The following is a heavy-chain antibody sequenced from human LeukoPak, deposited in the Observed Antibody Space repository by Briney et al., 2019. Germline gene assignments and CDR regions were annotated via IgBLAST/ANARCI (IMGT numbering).Heavy chain of an antibody. CDR3: ARESSRGYSSSWYYFDY. CDR2: IYTSGST. CDR1: GGSISSYH. J-gene: IGHJ4*02. D-gene: IGHD6-13*01. V-gene: IGHV4-4*07. Sequence: SETLSLTCTVPGGSISSYHWSWIRQPARKGLEWIGRIYTSGSTNYNPSLKSRVVMSVDTFKNQFSLKLSSVTVADTGVYYCARESSRGYSSSWYYFDYWGQGTLVTVSS.